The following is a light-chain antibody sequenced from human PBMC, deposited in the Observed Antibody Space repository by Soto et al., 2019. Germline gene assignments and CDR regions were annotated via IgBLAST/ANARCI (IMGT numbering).Light chain of an antibody. CDR2: DDS. V-gene: IGLV3-21*02. CDR1: DIGAKS. Sequence: SYELTQPPSVSVAPGQTARITCGGNDIGAKSVHWYQQKPGQAPVRVVHDDSDRPSGIPERFFGSKSGTSASLAISGLRSEDEAEYYCAAWDDSLSGPVFGGGTKLTVL. CDR3: AAWDDSLSGPV. J-gene: IGLJ2*01.